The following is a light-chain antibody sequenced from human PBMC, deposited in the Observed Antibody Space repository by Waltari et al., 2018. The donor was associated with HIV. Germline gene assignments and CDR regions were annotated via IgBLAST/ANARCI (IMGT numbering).Light chain of an antibody. J-gene: IGLJ2*01. CDR1: SSNLGAGYD. CDR2: ANI. Sequence: QSVLTQPPSVSGAPGQRVTISCTGSSSNLGAGYDVHWYQQLPGTAPKLRIYANINRPSGVPDRFSGSKSGSSASLAITGLQAEDEAHYYCQSFDSSLTTSGVIFGGGTKLTVL. V-gene: IGLV1-40*01. CDR3: QSFDSSLTTSGVI.